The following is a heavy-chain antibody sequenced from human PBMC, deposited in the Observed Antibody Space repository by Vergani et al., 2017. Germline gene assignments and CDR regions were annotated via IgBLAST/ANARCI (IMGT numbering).Heavy chain of an antibody. D-gene: IGHD3-10*01. Sequence: QVQLVQSGAEVKKPGSSVKVSCKASGGTFSSYAISWVRQAPGQGLEWMGGIIPIFGTANYAQKFQGRVTITADDSTSTAYMELSSLRSEDTAVYYCAREPHSGSYYSGTSWFDPWGQGTLVTVSS. CDR1: GGTFSSYA. CDR3: AREPHSGSYYSGTSWFDP. V-gene: IGHV1-69*01. J-gene: IGHJ5*02. CDR2: IIPIFGTA.